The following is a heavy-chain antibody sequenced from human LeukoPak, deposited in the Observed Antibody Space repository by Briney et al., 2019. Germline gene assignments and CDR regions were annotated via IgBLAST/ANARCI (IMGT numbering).Heavy chain of an antibody. V-gene: IGHV4-34*01. CDR1: GGSFSGYY. CDR2: INHSGST. J-gene: IGHJ6*02. CDR3: ARGNPIVVVPAAIYYYYGMDV. Sequence: SETLSLTCAVYGGSFSGYYWSWIRQPPGKGLEWIGEINHSGSTNYNPSLKSRVTISVDTSKNQFSLELSSVTAADTAVYYCARGNPIVVVPAAIYYYYGMDVWGQGTTVTVSS. D-gene: IGHD2-2*01.